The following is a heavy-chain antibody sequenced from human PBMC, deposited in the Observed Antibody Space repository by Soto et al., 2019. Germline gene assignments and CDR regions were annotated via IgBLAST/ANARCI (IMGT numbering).Heavy chain of an antibody. CDR1: GYTLSRYA. D-gene: IGHD3-10*01. Sequence: QVHLVQSGAEVKKPGASVRISCKASGYTLSRYAMNWVRQAPGQGLEWMGWINRGKGAARSSSTFQARLTITRDTSANNVFMDLTGLKVEDTAVYYCVREGARFAGDYWGPGTLVTV. J-gene: IGHJ4*02. CDR2: INRGKGAA. CDR3: VREGARFAGDY. V-gene: IGHV1-3*01.